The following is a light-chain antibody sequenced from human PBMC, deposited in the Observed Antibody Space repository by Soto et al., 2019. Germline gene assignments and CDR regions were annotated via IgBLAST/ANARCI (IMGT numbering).Light chain of an antibody. Sequence: QSVLTQPPSASGTPGQRVTISCSGSSSNIGSNTVNWYQQLPGTAPKLLIYSNNQRPSGVPDRFSGSKFGTSASLAISGLQSEDEADYYCAAWDDSLNASYVFGTGTKLTVL. CDR1: SSNIGSNT. CDR2: SNN. CDR3: AAWDDSLNASYV. J-gene: IGLJ1*01. V-gene: IGLV1-44*01.